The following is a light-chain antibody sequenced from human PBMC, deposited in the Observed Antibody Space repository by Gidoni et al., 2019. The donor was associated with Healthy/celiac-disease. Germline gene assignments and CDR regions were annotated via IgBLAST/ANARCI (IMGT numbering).Light chain of an antibody. J-gene: IGKJ2*01. CDR3: QQYGSSPYT. CDR1: QSVSSSY. V-gene: IGKV3-20*01. CDR2: GAS. Sequence: DIVLTQSPGTLSLSPGERATLSCRASQSVSSSYLAWYQQKPGQAPRLLIYGASSRATGIPDRFSGSGSGTDFTLTISRLEPEDFAVYYCQQYGSSPYTFGQWTKLEIK.